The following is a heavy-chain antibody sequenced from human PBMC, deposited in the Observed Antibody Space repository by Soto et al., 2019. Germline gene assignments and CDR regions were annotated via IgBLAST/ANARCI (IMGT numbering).Heavy chain of an antibody. CDR2: IYYSGST. CDR1: GGSISSSSYY. D-gene: IGHD2-2*01. Sequence: QLQLQESGPGLVKPSETLSLTCTVSGGSISSSSYYWGWIRQPPGKGLEWIGSIYYSGSTYYNPSLKSRVTISVDTSKNQFSLKLSSVTAAATAVYYCARLLGYCSSTSCYGFDYWGQGTLVTVSS. CDR3: ARLLGYCSSTSCYGFDY. V-gene: IGHV4-39*01. J-gene: IGHJ4*02.